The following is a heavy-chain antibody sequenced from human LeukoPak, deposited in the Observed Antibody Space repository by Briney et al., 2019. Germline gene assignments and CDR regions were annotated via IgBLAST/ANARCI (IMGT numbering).Heavy chain of an antibody. V-gene: IGHV3-7*01. Sequence: GGSLRLSCAASGFIFSDYWMSWVRQAPGKGLEGVATLWPAGGTVHYMDSVQGRFTISRDNAENSLYLQMNSLRVEDTAVYYCARLLGSVTTYDYWGQGTLVTVAS. J-gene: IGHJ4*02. CDR2: LWPAGGTV. CDR1: GFIFSDYW. CDR3: ARLLGSVTTYDY. D-gene: IGHD4-11*01.